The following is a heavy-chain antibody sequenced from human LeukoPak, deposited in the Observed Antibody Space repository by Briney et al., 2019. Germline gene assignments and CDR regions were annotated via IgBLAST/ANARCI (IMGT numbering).Heavy chain of an antibody. CDR1: GFIFSDHY. CDR3: ASPVGATTVRAFDI. D-gene: IGHD1-26*01. CDR2: TRNEANIYTT. V-gene: IGHV3-72*01. Sequence: GGSLRLSCAASGFIFSDHYMDWVRQAPGKGLEWVGRTRNEANIYTTKYAASVKGRFTISRDVSKNSLYLQMNSLKTEDTAVYYCASPVGATTVRAFDIWGQGTMVTVSS. J-gene: IGHJ3*02.